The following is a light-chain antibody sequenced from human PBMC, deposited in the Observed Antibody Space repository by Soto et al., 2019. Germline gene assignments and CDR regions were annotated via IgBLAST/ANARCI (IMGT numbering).Light chain of an antibody. V-gene: IGKV3-15*01. CDR3: QQYNNWPRT. CDR2: GAS. Sequence: EIVMTQSPATLSVSPGGRATLSCRASQSIGDTLAWYQQKPGQAPRLLIHGASSRVTGFPARFSGSGSGTEFTLTISSLQSEDFAVYYCQQYNNWPRTFGQGTKVDIK. CDR1: QSIGDT. J-gene: IGKJ1*01.